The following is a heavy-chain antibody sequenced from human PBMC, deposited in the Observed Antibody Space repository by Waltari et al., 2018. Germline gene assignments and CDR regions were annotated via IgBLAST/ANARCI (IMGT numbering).Heavy chain of an antibody. J-gene: IGHJ1*01. V-gene: IGHV1-69*10. CDR3: ARVPSYYYDSSGYYPH. CDR2: IIPILGIA. Sequence: QVQLVQSGAEVKKPGSSVTVSCKASGGTFSSYAISWVRPAPGQGLEWMGGIIPILGIANYAQKFQGRVTITADKSTSTAYMELSSLRSEDTAVYYCARVPSYYYDSSGYYPHWGQGTLVTVST. D-gene: IGHD3-22*01. CDR1: GGTFSSYA.